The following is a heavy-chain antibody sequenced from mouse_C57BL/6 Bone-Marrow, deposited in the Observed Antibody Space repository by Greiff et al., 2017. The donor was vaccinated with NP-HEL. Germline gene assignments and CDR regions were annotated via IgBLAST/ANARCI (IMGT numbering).Heavy chain of an antibody. Sequence: EVKLVESGGGLVKPGGSLKLSCAASGFTFSSYTMSWVRQTPEKRLEWVATIRVGGGNNYYPDSVKGRFTISRDNAKNNLYLQMSSLSSEDTALCYCARPPDGYYPYYAMDYWGQGTSVTVSA. V-gene: IGHV5-9*01. CDR1: GFTFSSYT. J-gene: IGHJ4*01. CDR3: ARPPDGYYPYYAMDY. D-gene: IGHD2-3*01. CDR2: IRVGGGNN.